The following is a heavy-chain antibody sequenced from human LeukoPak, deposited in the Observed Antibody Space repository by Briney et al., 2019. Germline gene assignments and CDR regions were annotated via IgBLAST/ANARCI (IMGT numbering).Heavy chain of an antibody. CDR2: IIPIFGTA. CDR3: ASRYYGSGSYFLGNWFDP. D-gene: IGHD3-10*01. CDR1: GGTFSSYA. V-gene: IGHV1-69*13. J-gene: IGHJ5*02. Sequence: SVRVSCKASGGTFSSYAISWVRQAPGQGLEWMGGIIPIFGTANYAQKFQGRVTITADESTSTAYMELSSLRSEDTAVYYCASRYYGSGSYFLGNWFDPWGQGTLVTVSS.